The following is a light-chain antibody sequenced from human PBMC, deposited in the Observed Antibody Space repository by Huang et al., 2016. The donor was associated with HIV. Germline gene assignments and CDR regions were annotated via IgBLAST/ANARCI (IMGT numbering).Light chain of an antibody. V-gene: IGKV2-28*01. CDR3: MQALQTPWT. CDR2: LGS. Sequence: DIVMTQSPLSLSVTPGEPASISCRSSQSLLPSNGYMYLDWYVQKPGQSPQLLIYLGSSRASGVPDRFRGSASGTDFSLRISRVEAEDVGVYYCMQALQTPWTFGQGTKVEIK. J-gene: IGKJ1*01. CDR1: QSLLPSNGYMY.